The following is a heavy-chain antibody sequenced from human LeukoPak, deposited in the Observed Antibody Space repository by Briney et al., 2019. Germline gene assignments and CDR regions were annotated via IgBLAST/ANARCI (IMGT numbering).Heavy chain of an antibody. Sequence: HAGGSLRLSCAASGFTFSSYAMSWVRQAPGKGLEWVSAISGSGGSTYYADSVKGRFTISRDNSKNTLYLQMNSLRAEDTAVYYCAKDHAYCGGDCYSEYFQHWGQGTLVTVSS. CDR1: GFTFSSYA. CDR3: AKDHAYCGGDCYSEYFQH. D-gene: IGHD2-21*02. J-gene: IGHJ1*01. CDR2: ISGSGGST. V-gene: IGHV3-23*01.